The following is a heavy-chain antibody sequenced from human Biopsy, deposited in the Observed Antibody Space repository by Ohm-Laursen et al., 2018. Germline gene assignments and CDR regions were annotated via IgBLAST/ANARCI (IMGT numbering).Heavy chain of an antibody. D-gene: IGHD3-9*01. J-gene: IGHJ2*01. CDR1: GASVETSGYF. CDR2: ISYNERT. Sequence: SDTLSLTCCVSGASVETSGYFWAWIRQRPGKGLEWIGYISYNERTHYNPSLTSRLAISFDTSNNRISLQLRSVSVADTAVYYCVREPKTGTAEAWYFDLWGRGSPVTVPS. CDR3: VREPKTGTAEAWYFDL. V-gene: IGHV4-31*03.